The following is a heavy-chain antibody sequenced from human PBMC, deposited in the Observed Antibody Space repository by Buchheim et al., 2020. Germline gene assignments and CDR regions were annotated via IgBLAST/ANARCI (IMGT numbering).Heavy chain of an antibody. J-gene: IGHJ5*02. D-gene: IGHD2-2*01. CDR2: INPSGGST. CDR3: ARDSKDIVVVPAVPDGFDP. CDR1: GYTFTSYY. V-gene: IGHV1-46*01. Sequence: QVQLVQSGAEVKKPGASVKVSCKASGYTFTSYYMHWVRQAPGQGLEWMGIINPSGGSTSYAQKFQGRVTMTRDTSKSAVYIELSSLRSEDTAVYYCARDSKDIVVVPAVPDGFDPWGQGTL.